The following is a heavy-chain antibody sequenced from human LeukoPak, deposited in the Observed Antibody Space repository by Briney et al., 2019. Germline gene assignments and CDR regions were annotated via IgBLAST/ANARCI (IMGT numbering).Heavy chain of an antibody. CDR1: GGSISDYY. D-gene: IGHD4-17*01. Sequence: SETLSLTCTVSGGSISDYYYSWIRQPAGKGLEWIGRAHTSGTTSYNPSLKSRVTMSVDTSKKQFSLRLNSVTAADTAVYFCAREQGIYGDYFDWGQGTLVTVSS. CDR3: AREQGIYGDYFD. J-gene: IGHJ4*02. V-gene: IGHV4-4*07. CDR2: AHTSGTT.